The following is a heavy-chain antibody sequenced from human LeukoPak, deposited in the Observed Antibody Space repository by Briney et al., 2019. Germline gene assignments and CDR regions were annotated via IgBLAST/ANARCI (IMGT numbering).Heavy chain of an antibody. CDR3: VETPYDWVAFDI. D-gene: IGHD1-1*01. V-gene: IGHV3-33*01. CDR1: GFTFSSYG. Sequence: GGSLRLSCAASGFTFSSYGMHWVRQAPGKGLEGVAVIWYDGSNKYYADSVRGRFTISRDNSKNTLYLQMNSLRAEDTAVYYCVETPYDWVAFDIWGQGTMVTVSS. J-gene: IGHJ3*02. CDR2: IWYDGSNK.